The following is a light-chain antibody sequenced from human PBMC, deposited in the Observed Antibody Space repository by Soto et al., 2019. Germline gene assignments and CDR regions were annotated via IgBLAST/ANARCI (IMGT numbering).Light chain of an antibody. CDR3: QKYDGVPQ. CDR2: DAS. CDR1: QDITNH. J-gene: IGKJ3*01. V-gene: IGKV1-33*01. Sequence: DIQMTQSPSSLSASVGDTVTITCQASQDITNHLNWYQHKPGKVPNLLIYDASHLETGVPSRFTGSGSGTYFTLTISSLQSEDIATYYCQKYDGVPQFGPGTRVDF.